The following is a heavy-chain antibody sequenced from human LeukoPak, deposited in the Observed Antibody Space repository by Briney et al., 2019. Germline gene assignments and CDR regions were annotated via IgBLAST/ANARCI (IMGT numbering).Heavy chain of an antibody. D-gene: IGHD6-13*01. V-gene: IGHV1-69*05. Sequence: ASVKVSCKASGGTFSSYAISWVRQAPGQGLEWMGGIIPIFGTANYAQKFQGRVTITTDESTSTAYMELSSLRSEDTAVYYCARAYSSSWYRIDAFDIWGQGTKVTVS. CDR1: GGTFSSYA. J-gene: IGHJ3*02. CDR2: IIPIFGTA. CDR3: ARAYSSSWYRIDAFDI.